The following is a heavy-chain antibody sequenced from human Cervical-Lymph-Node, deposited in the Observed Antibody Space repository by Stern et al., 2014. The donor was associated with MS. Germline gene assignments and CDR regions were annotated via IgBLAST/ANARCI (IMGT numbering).Heavy chain of an antibody. CDR3: TRVQRERRALDHFDP. CDR2: INPNSGTT. Sequence: MQLVESGAEVKKPGASVNVSCEASGFSFTTHYMHWIRQAPGEGLEWVGMINPNSGTTSYARQFQGRVIITRDTSTSTIYMELTGLRSEDTALYFCTRVQRERRALDHFDPRGQGTLVTVSS. J-gene: IGHJ5*02. D-gene: IGHD1-1*01. V-gene: IGHV1-46*03. CDR1: GFSFTTHY.